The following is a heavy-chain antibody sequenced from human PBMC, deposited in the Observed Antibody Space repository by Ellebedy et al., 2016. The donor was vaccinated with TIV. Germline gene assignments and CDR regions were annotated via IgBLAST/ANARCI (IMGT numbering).Heavy chain of an antibody. V-gene: IGHV4-30-4*01. CDR2: IYYSGST. Sequence: SETLSLTCTVSGDSISSGDYHWSWIRQSPGKGLEWIGYIYYSGSTNYNPSLKSRVTISVDTSKNQFSLKLSSVTAADTAVYYCARLRNVVVPAALGVPYYYYGMDVWGQGTTVTVSS. CDR1: GDSISSGDYH. D-gene: IGHD2-2*01. CDR3: ARLRNVVVPAALGVPYYYYGMDV. J-gene: IGHJ6*02.